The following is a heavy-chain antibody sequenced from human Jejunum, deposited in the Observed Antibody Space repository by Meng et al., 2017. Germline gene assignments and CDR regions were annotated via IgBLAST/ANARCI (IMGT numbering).Heavy chain of an antibody. D-gene: IGHD1/OR15-1a*01. Sequence: VQLQESGPGLVRPPGTPSLTCAVSGGSVSTTDWWSWVRQPPGKGLEWIGEISRSGRANYNPSLKGRVTISLDRSMNLFSLKLDSVTAADAAVYYCARDPRTNWASRFFDNWGQGTLVTVSS. J-gene: IGHJ4*02. CDR2: ISRSGRA. V-gene: IGHV4-4*03. CDR1: GGSVSTTDW. CDR3: ARDPRTNWASRFFDN.